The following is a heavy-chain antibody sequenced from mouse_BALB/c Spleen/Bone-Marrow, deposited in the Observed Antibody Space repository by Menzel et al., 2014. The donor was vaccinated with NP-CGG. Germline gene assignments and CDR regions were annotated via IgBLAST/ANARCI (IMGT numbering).Heavy chain of an antibody. J-gene: IGHJ4*01. Sequence: QVQLQQSRAELGMPGASVKMSCKASGYTFTDNWIYWVKQRPGQGLEWIGAIDTSDSYTNYNQKFMGKASLTVDASSSTAYVQVGSLTSDDSAVYYCARGGHDFSLDYWGQGTSVTVSS. CDR1: GYTFTDNW. CDR2: IDTSDSYT. CDR3: ARGGHDFSLDY. D-gene: IGHD2-4*01. V-gene: IGHV1-69*01.